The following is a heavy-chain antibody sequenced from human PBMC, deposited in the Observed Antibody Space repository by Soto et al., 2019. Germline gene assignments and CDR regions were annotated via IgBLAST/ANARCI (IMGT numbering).Heavy chain of an antibody. CDR3: ARGEPHSSGWNFDY. CDR2: INPSGGTT. Sequence: QVQLVQSGAEVKKPGASVRVSCKASGYTLTSNYIHWVRQAPGQGLEWMGKINPSGGTTRYGQKCQGRVTMTRDTSTSTVYMEMSSLRSEDTAVYYCARGEPHSSGWNFDYWGQGTLVTVSP. D-gene: IGHD6-19*01. J-gene: IGHJ4*02. CDR1: GYTLTSNY. V-gene: IGHV1-46*03.